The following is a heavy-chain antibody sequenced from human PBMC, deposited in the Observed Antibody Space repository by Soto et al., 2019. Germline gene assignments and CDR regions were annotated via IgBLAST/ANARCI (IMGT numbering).Heavy chain of an antibody. Sequence: GASMKVSCKASGYTFTSYGISWVRQAPGQGLEWMGWISAYNGNTNYAQKLQGRVTMTTDTSTSTAYMELRSLRSDDTAVYYCASPLWDDFWSGYYSSWGQGTLVTVSS. J-gene: IGHJ4*02. CDR2: ISAYNGNT. CDR3: ASPLWDDFWSGYYSS. V-gene: IGHV1-18*01. CDR1: GYTFTSYG. D-gene: IGHD3-3*01.